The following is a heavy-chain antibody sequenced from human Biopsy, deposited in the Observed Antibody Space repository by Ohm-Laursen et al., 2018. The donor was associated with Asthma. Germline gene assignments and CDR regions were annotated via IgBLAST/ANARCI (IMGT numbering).Heavy chain of an antibody. V-gene: IGHV3-53*01. CDR2: IYSGGTS. D-gene: IGHD3-22*01. J-gene: IGHJ4*02. CDR3: ARGDSSNWSHYYFDY. Sequence: SLRLSCAASGFAVSGDYMFWVRQAPGKGLEWVSVIYSGGTSHTADSVRGRFTISRDYSKNTLYLQMHSLRAEDTAVYYCARGDSSNWSHYYFDYWGQGTLVTVSS. CDR1: GFAVSGDY.